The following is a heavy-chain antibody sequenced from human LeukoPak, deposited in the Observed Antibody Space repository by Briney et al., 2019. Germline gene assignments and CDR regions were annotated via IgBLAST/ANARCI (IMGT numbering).Heavy chain of an antibody. CDR2: ISSSSSYI. J-gene: IGHJ4*02. CDR1: GFTFSSYS. Sequence: GGSLRLSCAASGFTFSSYSMNWVRQAPGKGLEWVSSISSSSSYIYYADSVKGRFTISRDNAKNSLYLQMNSLRAEDTAVYYCARVISLYDSSGYFNLDYWGQGTLVTVSS. V-gene: IGHV3-21*01. CDR3: ARVISLYDSSGYFNLDY. D-gene: IGHD3-22*01.